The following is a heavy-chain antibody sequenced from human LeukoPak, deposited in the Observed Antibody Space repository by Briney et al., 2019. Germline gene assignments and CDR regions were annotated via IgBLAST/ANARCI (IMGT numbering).Heavy chain of an antibody. J-gene: IGHJ4*02. CDR1: GFTFSSYG. D-gene: IGHD1-1*01. CDR3: AKSYNWNPGWYYFDY. CDR2: IRYDGSNK. V-gene: IGHV3-30*02. Sequence: GGSLRLSCAASGFTFSSYGMHWVRQAPGKGLEWVAFIRYDGSNKYYADSVKGRFTISRDNSKNTLYLQMNSLRAEDTAVYYCAKSYNWNPGWYYFDYWGQGTLVTVSS.